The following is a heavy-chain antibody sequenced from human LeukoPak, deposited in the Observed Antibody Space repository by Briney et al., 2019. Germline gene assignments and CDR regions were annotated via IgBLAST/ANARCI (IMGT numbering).Heavy chain of an antibody. CDR2: IYSGGST. CDR3: ARNNLEYSSSSHWFDP. CDR1: GFTVSSNY. Sequence: GGSLRRSCAASGFTVSSNYMSWVRQAPGKGLEWVSVIYSGGSTYYADSVKGRFTISRDNSKNTLYLQMNSLRAEDTAVYYCARNNLEYSSSSHWFDPWGQGTLVTVSS. D-gene: IGHD6-6*01. J-gene: IGHJ5*02. V-gene: IGHV3-66*01.